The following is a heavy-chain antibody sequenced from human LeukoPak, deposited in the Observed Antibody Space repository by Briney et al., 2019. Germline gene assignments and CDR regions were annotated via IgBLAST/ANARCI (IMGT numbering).Heavy chain of an antibody. CDR1: GYTFTSYD. V-gene: IGHV1-8*01. D-gene: IGHD3-22*01. CDR2: MNPNSGNT. Sequence: ASVKVSCKASGYTFTSYDTNWVRQATGQGLEWMGWMNPNSGNTGYAQKFQGRVTMTRNTSISTAYMELSSLRSEDTAVYYCARVTRLYYYDSSSDAFDIWGQRTMVTVSS. CDR3: ARVTRLYYYDSSSDAFDI. J-gene: IGHJ3*02.